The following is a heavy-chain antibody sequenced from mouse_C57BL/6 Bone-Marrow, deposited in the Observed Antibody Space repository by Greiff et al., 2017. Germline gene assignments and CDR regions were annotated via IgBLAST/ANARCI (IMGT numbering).Heavy chain of an antibody. CDR3: ARDWDYFDY. CDR1: GYAFSTYW. V-gene: IGHV1-80*01. Sequence: VQLQQSGAELVKPGASVKISCKVSGYAFSTYWMNWVKQRPGKGLEWIGQIYPGDGDPNYNGKFKGKATLTADTSSITAYMQLSSLSSEDYAVDFCARDWDYFDYWGQGTTLTVSS. CDR2: IYPGDGDP. J-gene: IGHJ2*01. D-gene: IGHD4-1*01.